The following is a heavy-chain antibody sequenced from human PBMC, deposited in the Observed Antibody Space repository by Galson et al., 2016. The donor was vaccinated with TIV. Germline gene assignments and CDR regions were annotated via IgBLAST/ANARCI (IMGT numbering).Heavy chain of an antibody. Sequence: SLRLSCAASGFAFSLYEMNWVRQAPGKGLEWVSYISGSVNTIYYADSLRGRFTISRDNAKNSLFLQLNSLRADDTAVYYCATADHYKPEAYGLDVWGQGTTVIVSS. CDR2: ISGSVNTI. CDR3: ATADHYKPEAYGLDV. D-gene: IGHD1-1*01. J-gene: IGHJ6*02. CDR1: GFAFSLYE. V-gene: IGHV3-48*03.